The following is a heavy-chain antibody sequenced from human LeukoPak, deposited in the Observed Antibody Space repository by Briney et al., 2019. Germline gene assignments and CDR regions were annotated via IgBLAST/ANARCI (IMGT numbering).Heavy chain of an antibody. Sequence: GGSLRLSCAASGFTLSNYNMNWVRQAPGKGLEWVSYISTSSITKYYAGSVKGRFTISRDNSKNTLYLQMNSLRAEDTAVYYCARGAYRQYYYGSGSYNDYWGQGTLVTVSS. CDR2: ISTSSITK. CDR1: GFTLSNYN. CDR3: ARGAYRQYYYGSGSYNDY. D-gene: IGHD3-10*01. J-gene: IGHJ4*02. V-gene: IGHV3-48*01.